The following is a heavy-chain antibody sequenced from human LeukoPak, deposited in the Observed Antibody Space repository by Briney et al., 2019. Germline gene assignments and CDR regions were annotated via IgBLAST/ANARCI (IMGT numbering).Heavy chain of an antibody. CDR1: GFTFSSYA. V-gene: IGHV3-23*01. Sequence: PGGSLRLSCAASGFTFSSYAMSWVRQAPGKGLEWVSAISGSGGSTYYADSVKGRFTISRDNSKNTLYLQMNSLRAEDTAVYYCAKLERRFGELSSYYYYMDVWGKGTTVTISS. CDR2: ISGSGGST. D-gene: IGHD3-10*01. J-gene: IGHJ6*03. CDR3: AKLERRFGELSSYYYYMDV.